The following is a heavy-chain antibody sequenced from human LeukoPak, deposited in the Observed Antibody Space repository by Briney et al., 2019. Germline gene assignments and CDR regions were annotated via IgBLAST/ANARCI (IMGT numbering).Heavy chain of an antibody. CDR1: GDSVSSNSAA. D-gene: IGHD3-22*01. CDR3: ARDYYDSSGYFRYNWFDP. Sequence: SQTLSLTCAISGDSVSSNSAAWHWIRQSPSRGLEWLGRTYYRHKWYNDYAVSVHSRITINPDTSKNQFSLQLNSVTPEDTAVYYCARDYYDSSGYFRYNWFDPWGQGTLVTVSP. J-gene: IGHJ5*02. CDR2: TYYRHKWYN. V-gene: IGHV6-1*01.